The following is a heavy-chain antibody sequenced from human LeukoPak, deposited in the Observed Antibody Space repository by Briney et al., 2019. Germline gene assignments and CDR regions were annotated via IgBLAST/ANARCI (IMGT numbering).Heavy chain of an antibody. CDR2: IHASGSS. D-gene: IGHD3-22*01. CDR1: GASITSGGYY. Sequence: SETLSLSCTVSGASITSGGYYWTWIRQPAGKGLEWLGPIHASGSSNYIPYLKSRFTTSLDTSKNYFSLKLSSVTAADTAVYYCVRGRYYYDTSGYVVWLDPWGQGTLVTVSS. CDR3: VRGRYYYDTSGYVVWLDP. V-gene: IGHV4-61*02. J-gene: IGHJ5*02.